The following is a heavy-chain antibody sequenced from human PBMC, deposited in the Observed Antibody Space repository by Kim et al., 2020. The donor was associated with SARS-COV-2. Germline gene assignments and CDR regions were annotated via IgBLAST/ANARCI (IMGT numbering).Heavy chain of an antibody. Sequence: SQTLSLTCTVSGGSISSYYWSWIRQPPGKGLEWIGYIYYSGSTNYNPSLKSRLTISVDTSKNQFSLKLSSVTAADTAVYYCTRRRYGLDVWGQGTTVTVS. J-gene: IGHJ6*02. V-gene: IGHV4-59*08. CDR2: IYYSGST. CDR3: TRRRYGLDV. CDR1: GGSISSYY.